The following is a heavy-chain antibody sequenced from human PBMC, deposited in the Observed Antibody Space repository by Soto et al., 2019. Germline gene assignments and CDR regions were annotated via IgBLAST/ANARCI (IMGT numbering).Heavy chain of an antibody. D-gene: IGHD3-9*01. V-gene: IGHV3-23*01. CDR3: AHFDWFIDY. CDR1: GFTFSSYA. Sequence: EVQLLESGGGLVQPGGSLRLSCAASGFTFSSYAMSWVRLAPGKGLEWVSAISGSGASTYYADSVKGPFTISRDNSKNTLYLQMNSLRAEDTAVYYCAHFDWFIDYWGQGTLVTVSS. CDR2: ISGSGAST. J-gene: IGHJ4*02.